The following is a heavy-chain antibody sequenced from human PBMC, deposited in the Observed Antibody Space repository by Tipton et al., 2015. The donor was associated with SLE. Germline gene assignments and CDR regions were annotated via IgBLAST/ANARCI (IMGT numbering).Heavy chain of an antibody. CDR3: ARGGTARTLLS. D-gene: IGHD3-16*01. CDR1: GGSISSSSYY. Sequence: TLSLTCTVSGGSISSSSYYWSWIRQPPGKGLEWIGYIYYTGSTNYNPSLKSRVTISVDTSKNQFSLKLTSVTAADTAVYYCARGGTARTLLSWGQGTLVTVSS. V-gene: IGHV4-61*01. CDR2: IYYTGST. J-gene: IGHJ4*02.